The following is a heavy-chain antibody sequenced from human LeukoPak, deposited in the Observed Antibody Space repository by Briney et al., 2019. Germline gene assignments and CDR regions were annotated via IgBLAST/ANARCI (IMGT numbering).Heavy chain of an antibody. J-gene: IGHJ3*02. V-gene: IGHV4-30-4*08. Sequence: PSETLPLTCTVSGGSISSGGYYWSWIRRHPGKGLEWIGYIYYSGSTYYNPSLKSRVTISVDTSKNQFSLKLSSVTAADTAVYYCARESSAGNDAFDIWGQGTMVTVSS. CDR2: IYYSGST. CDR3: ARESSAGNDAFDI. CDR1: GGSISSGGYY. D-gene: IGHD4-23*01.